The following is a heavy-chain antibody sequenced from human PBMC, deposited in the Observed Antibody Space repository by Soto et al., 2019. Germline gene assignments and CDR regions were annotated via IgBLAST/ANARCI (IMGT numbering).Heavy chain of an antibody. CDR2: IIPIFGTA. V-gene: IGHV1-69*13. CDR1: GGTFSSYA. Sequence: SVKVSCKASGGTFSSYAISWVRQAPGQGLEWMGGIIPIFGTANYAQKFQGRVTITADESTSTAYMELSSLGSEDTAVYYCARVGVGYSGYDDPIYYYYYGMDVWGQGTTVTVSS. J-gene: IGHJ6*02. D-gene: IGHD5-12*01. CDR3: ARVGVGYSGYDDPIYYYYYGMDV.